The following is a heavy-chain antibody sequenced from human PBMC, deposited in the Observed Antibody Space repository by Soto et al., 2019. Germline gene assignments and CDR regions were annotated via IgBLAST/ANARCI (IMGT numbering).Heavy chain of an antibody. J-gene: IGHJ4*02. Sequence: GGSLRHSCAASGFTFSSYGMHWVRQAPGKGLEWVAVIWYDGSNKYYADSVKGRFTISRDNSKNTLYLQMNSLRAEDTAVYYCARASIAAAGALDYWGQGTLVTVSS. D-gene: IGHD6-13*01. CDR1: GFTFSSYG. CDR3: ARASIAAAGALDY. V-gene: IGHV3-33*01. CDR2: IWYDGSNK.